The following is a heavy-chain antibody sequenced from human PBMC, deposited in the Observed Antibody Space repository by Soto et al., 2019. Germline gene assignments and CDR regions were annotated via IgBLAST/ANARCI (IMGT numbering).Heavy chain of an antibody. V-gene: IGHV1-18*01. CDR1: GYTFTTYG. CDR2: INTHNGNT. Sequence: GASVKVSCTASGYTFTTYGISWVRQAPGQGLEWMGWINTHNGNTNYAQNFQGRVIMAADTSTSTAYMELRSLRSDDTAVYYCTREGSAPYYYYGMDAWGQGTTVT. J-gene: IGHJ6*02. CDR3: TREGSAPYYYYGMDA. D-gene: IGHD3-10*01.